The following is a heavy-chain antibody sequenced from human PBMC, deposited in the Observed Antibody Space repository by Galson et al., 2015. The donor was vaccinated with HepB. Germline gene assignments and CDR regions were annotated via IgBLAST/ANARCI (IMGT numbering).Heavy chain of an antibody. Sequence: SLRLSCAASGFTFSSYAMSWVRQAPGKGLEWVSAISGSGGSTYYADSVKGRFTTSRDNSKNTLYLQMNSLRAEDTAVYYCAKASGIQLWLRGDYWGQGTLVTVSS. J-gene: IGHJ4*02. CDR3: AKASGIQLWLRGDY. CDR1: GFTFSSYA. V-gene: IGHV3-23*01. CDR2: ISGSGGST. D-gene: IGHD5-18*01.